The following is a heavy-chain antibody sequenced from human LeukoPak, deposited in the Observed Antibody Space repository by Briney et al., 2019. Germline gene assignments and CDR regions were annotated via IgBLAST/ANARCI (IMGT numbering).Heavy chain of an antibody. D-gene: IGHD6-13*01. CDR1: GGSISSYY. J-gene: IGHJ6*03. V-gene: IGHV4-59*12. Sequence: KPSEALSLTCTVSGGSISSYYWSWIRQPPGKGLEWIGYIYYSGSTNYNPSLKSRVTVSVDTSKNQFSLKLSSVTAADTAVYYCGRDRQQLVPEKGRPRTYYYHNYMDVRGKGTTVTVSS. CDR3: GRDRQQLVPEKGRPRTYYYHNYMDV. CDR2: IYYSGST.